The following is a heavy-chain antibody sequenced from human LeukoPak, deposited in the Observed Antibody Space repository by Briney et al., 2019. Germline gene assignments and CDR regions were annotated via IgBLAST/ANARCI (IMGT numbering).Heavy chain of an antibody. J-gene: IGHJ6*03. CDR1: GYTLTELS. CDR2: FDPEDGET. D-gene: IGHD2-2*01. Sequence: ASVKVSCKVSGYTLTELSMHWVRQAPGKGLEGMGGFDPEDGETIYAHKLQGRVTMTEDTSTDTAYMELSSLRSVDTAVYYCATGRYCSSISCYTNYYYMDVWGKGTTVTVSS. CDR3: ATGRYCSSISCYTNYYYMDV. V-gene: IGHV1-24*01.